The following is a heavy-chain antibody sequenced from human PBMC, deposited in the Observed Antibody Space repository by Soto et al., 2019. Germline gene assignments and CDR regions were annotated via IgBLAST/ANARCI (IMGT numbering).Heavy chain of an antibody. CDR3: ARDWEFGY. D-gene: IGHD1-26*01. Sequence: ASVKVSCQASGGTVSRYAIVWVRQAPGQGLEWMGGIIHIFGTASYAQKFQGRVTITRDTSTSTLFMELSSLRSEDTAVYFCARDWEFGYWGQGSLVTVSS. CDR1: GGTVSRYA. V-gene: IGHV1-69*05. J-gene: IGHJ4*02. CDR2: IIHIFGTA.